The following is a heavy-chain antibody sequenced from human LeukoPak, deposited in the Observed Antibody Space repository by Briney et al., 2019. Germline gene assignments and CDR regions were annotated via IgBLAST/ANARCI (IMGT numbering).Heavy chain of an antibody. CDR1: GFTFSNAW. D-gene: IGHD1-1*01. CDR2: IKSKTDGGTT. CDR3: TTDGAYNWNDVAWFDP. V-gene: IGHV3-15*01. Sequence: GGSLRLSCAASGFTFSNAWMSWVRQAPGKGLEWVGRIKSKTDGGTTDYAAPVKRRFTISRDDSKNTLYLQMNSLKTEDTAVYYCTTDGAYNWNDVAWFDPWGQGTLVTVSS. J-gene: IGHJ5*02.